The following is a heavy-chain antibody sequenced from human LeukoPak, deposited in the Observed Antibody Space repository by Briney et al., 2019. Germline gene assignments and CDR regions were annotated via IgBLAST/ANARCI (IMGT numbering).Heavy chain of an antibody. J-gene: IGHJ3*02. Sequence: SETLSLTCTVSGGSISSSSYYWGWIRQPPRKGLEWIGSIYYSGSTYYNPSLKSRVTISVDTSKNQFSLKLSSVTAADTAVYYCARGPIITIFGVAPRGFDIWGQGTMVTVSS. CDR2: IYYSGST. D-gene: IGHD3-3*01. CDR3: ARGPIITIFGVAPRGFDI. CDR1: GGSISSSSYY. V-gene: IGHV4-39*07.